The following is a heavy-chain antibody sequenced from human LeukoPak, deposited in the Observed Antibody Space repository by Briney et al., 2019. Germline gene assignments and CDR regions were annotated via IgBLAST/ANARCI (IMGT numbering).Heavy chain of an antibody. V-gene: IGHV4-59*01. CDR3: ARGQWLPVFDF. J-gene: IGHJ4*02. D-gene: IGHD3-22*01. Sequence: PSETLSLTCSVSGGFNTHYYWSWIRQPPGKGLEWIGYIYHSGSTNYNPSLKSRVTISVDTSKNHFSLKLSSVTAADTAVYYCARGQWLPVFDFWGQGTLVTASS. CDR2: IYHSGST. CDR1: GGFNTHYY.